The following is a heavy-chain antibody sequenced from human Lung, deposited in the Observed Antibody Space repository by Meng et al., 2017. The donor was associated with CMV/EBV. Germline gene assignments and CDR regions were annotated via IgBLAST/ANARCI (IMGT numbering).Heavy chain of an antibody. D-gene: IGHD2/OR15-2a*01. CDR3: ARPIGPSRDYYYGMDV. CDR2: INPNSGGT. V-gene: IGHV1-2*02. J-gene: IGHJ6*02. CDR1: GYTFTDYY. Sequence: ASVKVSCKASGYTFTDYYMHWVRQAPGQGLEWMGWINPNSGGTNYAQKFQGRVAMTRDTSISTAYMELSRPRSDDTAVYYCARPIGPSRDYYYGMDVWGQGTTVXVSS.